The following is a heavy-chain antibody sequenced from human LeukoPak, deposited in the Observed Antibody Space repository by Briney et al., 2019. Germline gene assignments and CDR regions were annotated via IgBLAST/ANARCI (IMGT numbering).Heavy chain of an antibody. D-gene: IGHD2-15*01. CDR2: MNPNSGNT. CDR1: VYTFTSYD. CDR3: AREMAGYCSGGSC. Sequence: ASVKVSCKASVYTFTSYDIHWVRQATGQGPEWMGWMNPNSGNTGYAQKFQGRVTMTRNTSISTAYMELSSLRSEDTAVYYCAREMAGYCSGGSCWGQGTLVTVSS. V-gene: IGHV1-8*01. J-gene: IGHJ4*02.